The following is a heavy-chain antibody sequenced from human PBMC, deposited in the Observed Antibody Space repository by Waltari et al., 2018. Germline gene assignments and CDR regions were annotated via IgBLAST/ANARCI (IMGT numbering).Heavy chain of an antibody. V-gene: IGHV4-34*01. CDR3: ARGSRRVGDY. J-gene: IGHJ4*02. CDR2: INHSGST. Sequence: QVQLQQWGAGLLKPSETLSLTCAVYGGSFSGYYWSWSRQPPGKGREWIGEINHSGSTNYNQALKSRVTISVDTSKNQFSLKLGSVTAADTAVYYCARGSRRVGDYWGQGTLVTVSS. CDR1: GGSFSGYY.